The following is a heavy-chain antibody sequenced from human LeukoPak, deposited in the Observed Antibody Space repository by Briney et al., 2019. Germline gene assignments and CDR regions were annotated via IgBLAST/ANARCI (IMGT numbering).Heavy chain of an antibody. D-gene: IGHD2-2*01. V-gene: IGHV3-7*02. CDR2: IKQDGSEK. Sequence: GGSLRLSCAASGFTFSTFWMSWVRQAPGKGLEWVANIKQDGSEKYYVDSVKGRFTISRDNAKNSLYLQMNSLRAEDTAVYYCAKSVVPAARGGYFDYWGQGTLVTVSS. CDR1: GFTFSTFW. CDR3: AKSVVPAARGGYFDY. J-gene: IGHJ4*02.